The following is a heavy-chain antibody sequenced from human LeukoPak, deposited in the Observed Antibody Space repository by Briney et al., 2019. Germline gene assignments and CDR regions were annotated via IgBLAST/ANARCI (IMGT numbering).Heavy chain of an antibody. J-gene: IGHJ4*02. D-gene: IGHD3-3*01. CDR3: FSYYDFWSGYQSMDY. V-gene: IGHV4-34*01. CDR2: VNHSGST. Sequence: SETLSLTCVVSGGPFYTYYWSWIRQSPGRGLEWIGEVNHSGSTNYNPSLKSRVTISVDTSKNQFSLKLSSVTAADTAVYYCFSYYDFWSGYQSMDYWGQGTLVTVSS. CDR1: GGPFYTYY.